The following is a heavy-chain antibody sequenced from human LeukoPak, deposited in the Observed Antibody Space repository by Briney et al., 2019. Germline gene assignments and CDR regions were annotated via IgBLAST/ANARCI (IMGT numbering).Heavy chain of an antibody. V-gene: IGHV5-10-1*01. D-gene: IGHD3-10*01. Sequence: GESLNISCQGSGYSFTTYWITWVRQMPGKGLEWMGTIDPTESYINYSPSFQGHVVISVDKSISTAYLKWNSLKASDTAMYYCARVETSGSRDFDFWGQGTLVTVSS. CDR3: ARVETSGSRDFDF. CDR2: IDPTESYI. CDR1: GYSFTTYW. J-gene: IGHJ4*02.